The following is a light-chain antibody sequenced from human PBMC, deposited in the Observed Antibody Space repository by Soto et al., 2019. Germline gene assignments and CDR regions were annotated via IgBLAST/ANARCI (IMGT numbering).Light chain of an antibody. CDR2: GAS. V-gene: IGKV1-5*01. J-gene: IGKJ1*01. CDR1: QSISTY. Sequence: DIQMTQSPSTLSASVGDRVTITCRASQSISTYLAWYQQKPGQAPKLLIYGASSLARGVPSRFSGSGSGTEFTLTINSLLPDDFAAYFCQHFSSYSGAFGQGTTVEIK. CDR3: QHFSSYSGA.